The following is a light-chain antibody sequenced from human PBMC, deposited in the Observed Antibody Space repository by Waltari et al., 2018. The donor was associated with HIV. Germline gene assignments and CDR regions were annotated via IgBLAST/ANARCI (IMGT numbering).Light chain of an antibody. Sequence: QSVFPQPPSVSAFPGQKGPISCSASSPTTGNNYVSWYQQLPGTAPKLLIYDKNKRPSGIPDRFSGSKSGTSATLGITGLQTGDEADYYCGSWDSSLSAVVFGGGTKLTVL. CDR1: SPTTGNNY. CDR2: DKN. CDR3: GSWDSSLSAVV. J-gene: IGLJ2*01. V-gene: IGLV1-51*01.